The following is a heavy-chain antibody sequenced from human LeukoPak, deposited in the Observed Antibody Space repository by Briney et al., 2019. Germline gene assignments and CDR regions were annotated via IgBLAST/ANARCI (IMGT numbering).Heavy chain of an antibody. Sequence: GESLKISCTGSGYSFTSYWIGWVRQMPGKGLEWMGIIYPGDSDTRYSPSFQGQVTISADKSISAAYLQWSSLRASDTTMYYCAGRVAGSYHDAFDIWGQGTMVTVSS. CDR3: AGRVAGSYHDAFDI. V-gene: IGHV5-51*01. D-gene: IGHD1-26*01. CDR1: GYSFTSYW. J-gene: IGHJ3*02. CDR2: IYPGDSDT.